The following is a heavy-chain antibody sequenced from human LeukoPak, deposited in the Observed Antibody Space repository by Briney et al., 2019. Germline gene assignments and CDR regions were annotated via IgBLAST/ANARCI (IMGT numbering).Heavy chain of an antibody. Sequence: GGSLRLSCAASGFTFSSYAMSWVRQAPGKGLEWVSGVSGSSGSTYYDDSVKGRLTISRDNSKSTLFLQMNSLRAEDTAVYYCAKLARYSYVGVYYFDYWGQGTLVTVSS. V-gene: IGHV3-23*01. CDR2: VSGSSGST. CDR1: GFTFSSYA. CDR3: AKLARYSYVGVYYFDY. J-gene: IGHJ4*02. D-gene: IGHD5-18*01.